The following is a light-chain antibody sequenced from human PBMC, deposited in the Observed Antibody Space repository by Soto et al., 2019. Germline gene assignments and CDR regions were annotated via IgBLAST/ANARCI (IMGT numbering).Light chain of an antibody. Sequence: EIVLTQSPGALSLSPGERATLSCGASQSVSSSYLAWYQQKPGQAPRLLIYGASTRATGIPDRFSGSGSGTVFTFTISRLEPEDFAVYYCQQYGSSPRTFGQGTKVDIK. CDR1: QSVSSSY. CDR2: GAS. CDR3: QQYGSSPRT. V-gene: IGKV3-20*01. J-gene: IGKJ1*01.